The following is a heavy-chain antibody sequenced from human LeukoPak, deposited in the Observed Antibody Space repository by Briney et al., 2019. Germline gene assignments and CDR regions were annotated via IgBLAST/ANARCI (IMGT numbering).Heavy chain of an antibody. V-gene: IGHV1-69*13. D-gene: IGHD6-6*01. CDR1: GGTFSSYA. CDR2: IIPIFGTA. J-gene: IGHJ4*02. CDR3: ARSEVIAAHSWFGVYN. Sequence: ASVKVSCKASGGTFSSYAISWVRQAPGQGLEWMGGIIPIFGTANYAQKFQGRVTITADESTSTAYMELSSLRSEDTAVYYCARSEVIAAHSWFGVYNWGQGTLVTVSS.